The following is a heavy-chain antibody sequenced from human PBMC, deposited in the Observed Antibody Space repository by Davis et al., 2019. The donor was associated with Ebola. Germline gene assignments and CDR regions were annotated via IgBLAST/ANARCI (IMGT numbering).Heavy chain of an antibody. CDR2: INPHNGNT. CDR1: RYTFTSYG. D-gene: IGHD1-1*01. V-gene: IGHV1-18*04. Sequence: ASVKVSCKPSRYTFTSYGIIWVRQAPGQGLEWMGWINPHNGNTNYAQNVQGRVIMTSDTATTTAYMEVGSLRSDDTAVYYCARAQFPTTSDHWGQGTLVTVSS. CDR3: ARAQFPTTSDH. J-gene: IGHJ4*02.